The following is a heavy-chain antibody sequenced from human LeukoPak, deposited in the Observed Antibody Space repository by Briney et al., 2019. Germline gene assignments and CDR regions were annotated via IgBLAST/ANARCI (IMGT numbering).Heavy chain of an antibody. V-gene: IGHV1-2*02. CDR2: MNPNSGGT. CDR3: ARPSPRPRDAFDI. CDR1: GYTFTDYY. J-gene: IGHJ3*02. D-gene: IGHD6-6*01. Sequence: GASVKVSCKASGYTFTDYYIHWVRQAPGQGLEWMAWMNPNSGGTSYAQKFQGRVTMTRDTSISTAYLQWSSLKASDTAMYYCARPSPRPRDAFDIWGQGTMVTVSS.